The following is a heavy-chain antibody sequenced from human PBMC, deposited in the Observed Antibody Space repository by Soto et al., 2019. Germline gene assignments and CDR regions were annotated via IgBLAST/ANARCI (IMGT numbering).Heavy chain of an antibody. V-gene: IGHV3-23*01. Sequence: PGGSLRLSCAASGFTVSSNYMSWVRQAPGKGLEWVSVISSSGGSTFYADSVKGRFTISRDNSRNTLYLQMNSLRAEDTAIYYCAKYQPMTQPRPYFDYWGQGTLVTVSS. CDR1: GFTVSSNY. CDR2: ISSSGGST. D-gene: IGHD3-22*01. J-gene: IGHJ4*02. CDR3: AKYQPMTQPRPYFDY.